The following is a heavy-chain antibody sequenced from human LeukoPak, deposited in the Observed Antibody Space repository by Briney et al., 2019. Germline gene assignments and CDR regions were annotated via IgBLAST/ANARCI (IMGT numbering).Heavy chain of an antibody. CDR2: ISGSGGST. CDR1: GGSISSSSYY. Sequence: ETLSLTCTVSGGSISSSSYYWGWIRQPPGRGLEWVSAISGSGGSTYYADSVKGQFTISRDNSKNTLYLQMNSLRAEDTAVYYCAKGPNYDILTGWRKTHNAFDIWGQGTMVTVSS. J-gene: IGHJ3*02. V-gene: IGHV3-23*01. D-gene: IGHD3-9*01. CDR3: AKGPNYDILTGWRKTHNAFDI.